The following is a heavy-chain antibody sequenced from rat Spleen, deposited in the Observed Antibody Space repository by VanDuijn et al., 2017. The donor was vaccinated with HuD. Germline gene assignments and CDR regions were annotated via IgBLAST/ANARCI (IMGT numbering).Heavy chain of an antibody. CDR2: ISYDDSST. D-gene: IGHD5-1*01. Sequence: EVRLVESGGGLVRPGRSLKLSCAASGFTFSDYNMAWVRQAPKKGLEWVATISYDDSSTYYRDSVKGRFTISRDNAKNTLYLQMDSLRSEDTATYYCVRLLGAPDWYFDFWGPGTMVTVSS. J-gene: IGHJ1*01. CDR1: GFTFSDYN. V-gene: IGHV5-7*01. CDR3: VRLLGAPDWYFDF.